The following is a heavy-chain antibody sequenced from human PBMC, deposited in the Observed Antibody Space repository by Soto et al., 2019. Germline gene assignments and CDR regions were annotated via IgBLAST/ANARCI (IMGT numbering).Heavy chain of an antibody. J-gene: IGHJ5*02. Sequence: ASVKVSCKASGYTFTSYYMHWVRQAPGQGLEWMGIINPSGGSTSYAQKFQGRVTMTRDTSTSTVYMELSSLRSEDTAVYYCAREVVVPAAEKEWFDPWGQGTLVTVS. V-gene: IGHV1-46*03. CDR1: GYTFTSYY. D-gene: IGHD2-2*01. CDR3: AREVVVPAAEKEWFDP. CDR2: INPSGGST.